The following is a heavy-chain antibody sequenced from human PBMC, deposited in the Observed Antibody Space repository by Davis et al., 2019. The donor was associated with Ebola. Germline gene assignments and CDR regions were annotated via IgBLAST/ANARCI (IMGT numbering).Heavy chain of an antibody. CDR2: IISNGKIT. Sequence: GESLKISCAASGFTFSDYEMNWVRQAPGKGLEWVSHIISNGKITHYAFSVKGRFTISRDNAKASLYLQLNRLRSEDTAVYYCARAVPGKEDLDYWGQGILVTVSS. V-gene: IGHV3-48*03. J-gene: IGHJ4*02. CDR1: GFTFSDYE. CDR3: ARAVPGKEDLDY. D-gene: IGHD6-19*01.